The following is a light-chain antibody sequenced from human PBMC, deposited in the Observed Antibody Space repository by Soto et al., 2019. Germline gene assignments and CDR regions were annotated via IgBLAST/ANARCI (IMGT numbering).Light chain of an antibody. Sequence: DLQMTSSPSTLFGSVRVRDAITCRASQSISNWLAWYQQKPGKVPKLLIYAASTLQTGVPSRFSGSGSGTEFTLTISSLQPEDFATYYCQQYNSDPPAFGEGTKVDIK. CDR2: AAS. V-gene: IGKV1-27*01. J-gene: IGKJ1*01. CDR3: QQYNSDPPA. CDR1: QSISNW.